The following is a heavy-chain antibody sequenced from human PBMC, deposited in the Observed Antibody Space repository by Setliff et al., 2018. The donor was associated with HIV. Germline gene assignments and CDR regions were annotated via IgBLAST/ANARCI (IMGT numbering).Heavy chain of an antibody. D-gene: IGHD3-10*01. CDR2: IHHSGTA. CDR1: YY. CDR3: ARLSGGMVPNY. V-gene: IGHV4-39*01. Sequence: YYWGWIRQPPGKGLEWIGSIHHSGTAYDNPSLKSRVTISVDPSKNQILLRLSSVTAADTAVYYCARLSGGMVPNYWGQGTLVTVSS. J-gene: IGHJ4*02.